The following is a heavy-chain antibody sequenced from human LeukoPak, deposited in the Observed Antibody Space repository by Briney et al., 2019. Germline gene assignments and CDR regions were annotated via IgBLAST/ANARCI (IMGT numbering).Heavy chain of an antibody. CDR2: INHSGST. J-gene: IGHJ2*01. D-gene: IGHD6-19*01. Sequence: PSETLSLTCAVYGASFSGYYWSWIRQPPGKGLEWIGEINHSGSTNYNPSLKSRVTISVDTSKNQFSLKLSSVTAADTAVYYCARERGQWLVRGYFDLWGRGTLVTVSS. V-gene: IGHV4-34*01. CDR3: ARERGQWLVRGYFDL. CDR1: GASFSGYY.